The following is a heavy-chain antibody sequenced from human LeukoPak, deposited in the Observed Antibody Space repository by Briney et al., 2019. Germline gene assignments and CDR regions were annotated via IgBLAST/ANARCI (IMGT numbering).Heavy chain of an antibody. CDR3: AKDGAYCSSTSCYYAFDI. J-gene: IGHJ3*02. CDR2: ISGSGGST. CDR1: GFTFSSYA. D-gene: IGHD2-2*01. Sequence: PGGSVRLSCAASGFTFSSYAMSWVRQAPGKGLEGVSAISGSGGSTYYADSVKGRFTISRDNSKNTLYLQMNSLRAEDTAVYYCAKDGAYCSSTSCYYAFDIWGKGTMVTVSS. V-gene: IGHV3-23*01.